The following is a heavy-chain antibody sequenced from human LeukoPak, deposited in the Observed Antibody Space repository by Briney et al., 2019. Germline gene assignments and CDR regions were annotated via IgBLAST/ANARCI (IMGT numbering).Heavy chain of an antibody. CDR3: AKGTGDYGDLLDY. CDR1: GFTFSSYG. CDR2: IRYDGSNK. V-gene: IGHV3-30*02. Sequence: GGSLRLSCAASGFTFSSYGMHWVRQAPGKGLEWVAFIRYDGSNKYYADSVKGRFTISRDNSKNTLYPQMNSLRAEDTAVYYCAKGTGDYGDLLDYWGQGTLVTVSS. J-gene: IGHJ4*02. D-gene: IGHD4-17*01.